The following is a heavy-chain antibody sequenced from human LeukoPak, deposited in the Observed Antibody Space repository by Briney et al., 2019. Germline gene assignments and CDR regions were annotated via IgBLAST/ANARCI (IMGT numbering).Heavy chain of an antibody. D-gene: IGHD3-22*01. CDR1: GGSISSYY. CDR3: AREDARLEYYDSSGYPDY. J-gene: IGHJ4*02. Sequence: SETLSLTCTVSGGSISSYYWSWIRQPAGKGLEWIGRIYTSGSTNYNPSLKSRVTMSVDTSKNQFSLKLSSVTAADTAVYYCAREDARLEYYDSSGYPDYWGQGTLVTVSS. CDR2: IYTSGST. V-gene: IGHV4-4*07.